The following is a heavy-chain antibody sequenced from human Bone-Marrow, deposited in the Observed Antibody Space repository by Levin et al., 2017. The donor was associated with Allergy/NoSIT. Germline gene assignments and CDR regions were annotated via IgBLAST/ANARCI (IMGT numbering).Heavy chain of an antibody. CDR1: GFTFSGSA. CDR3: TRHRMSSGWKTDAYYYYMDG. V-gene: IGHV3-73*01. Sequence: GGSLRLSCAASGFTFSGSAMHWVRQASGKGLEWVGRIRSKANSYATAYAASVKGRFTISRDDSKNTAYLQMNSLKTEDTAVYYCTRHRMSSGWKTDAYYYYMDGWGKGTTVTVSS. CDR2: IRSKANSYAT. D-gene: IGHD6-19*01. J-gene: IGHJ6*03.